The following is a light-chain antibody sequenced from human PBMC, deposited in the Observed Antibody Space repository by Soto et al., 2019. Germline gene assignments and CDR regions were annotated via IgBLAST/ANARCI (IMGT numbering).Light chain of an antibody. CDR3: CSYAGSYSSV. CDR2: DVT. J-gene: IGLJ1*01. Sequence: QAVVTQPRSVSGCPGQSVTISCTGTTDNVGMYNYVSWYQQHPSKPPKLMISDVTERPSGVPDRFSASNSVIPASPTISGLQAEDEADHYCCSYAGSYSSVFGTGTKVTLL. CDR1: TDNVGMYNY. V-gene: IGLV2-11*02.